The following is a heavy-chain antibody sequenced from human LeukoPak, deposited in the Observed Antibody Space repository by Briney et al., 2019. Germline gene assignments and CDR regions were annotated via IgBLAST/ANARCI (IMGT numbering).Heavy chain of an antibody. D-gene: IGHD1-26*01. CDR2: IYYSGST. CDR3: ARVMNMSGSYYYYYYYMDV. V-gene: IGHV4-39*01. CDR1: GGSISSSSYY. Sequence: SETLSLTCTVSGGSISSSSYYWGWIRQPPGKGLEWIGSIYYSGSTYYNPSLKSRVTISVDTSKNQFSLKLSSVTAADTAVYYCARVMNMSGSYYYYYYYMDVWGKGTTVTISS. J-gene: IGHJ6*03.